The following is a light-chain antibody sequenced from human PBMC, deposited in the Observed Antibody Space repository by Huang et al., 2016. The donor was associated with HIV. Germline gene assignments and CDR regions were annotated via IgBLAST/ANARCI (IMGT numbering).Light chain of an antibody. J-gene: IGKJ3*01. CDR1: QRISSY. CDR2: AAS. V-gene: IGKV1-39*01. Sequence: DIQMTQSPSSLSASVGDRVIITCRASQRISSYLNWYQQQPGKAPNLLIYAASSLQSGVPSRFSGSGSGTDFTLTIRSRQPEDFATYYCQQSYSNTFTFGAGTKVDVK. CDR3: QQSYSNTFT.